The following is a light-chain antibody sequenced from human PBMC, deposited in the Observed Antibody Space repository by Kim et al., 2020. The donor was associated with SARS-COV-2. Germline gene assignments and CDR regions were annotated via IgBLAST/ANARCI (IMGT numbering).Light chain of an antibody. CDR2: GKN. V-gene: IGLV3-19*01. CDR1: SLRSYY. J-gene: IGLJ3*02. Sequence: SSELTQDPAVSVALGQTVRITCQGDSLRSYYASWYQQRPGQAPILVIYGKNTRPSGVPDRFSGSHSENTASLTITGTQAEDEADYYCNSRAISSDHGWVF. CDR3: NSRAISSDHGWV.